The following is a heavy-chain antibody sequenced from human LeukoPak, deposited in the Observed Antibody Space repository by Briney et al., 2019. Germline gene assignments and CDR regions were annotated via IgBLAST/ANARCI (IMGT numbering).Heavy chain of an antibody. V-gene: IGHV4-59*08. CDR2: IYYSGST. D-gene: IGHD6-19*01. CDR3: ASSVLFSSGWYDY. Sequence: SETLSLTCTVSGGSISSYYWSWIRQPPGKGLEWIGYIYYSGSTNYNPSLKSRVTISVDTSKNQFSLKLSSVTAADTAVYYCASSVLFSSGWYDYWGQGTLVTVSS. J-gene: IGHJ4*02. CDR1: GGSISSYY.